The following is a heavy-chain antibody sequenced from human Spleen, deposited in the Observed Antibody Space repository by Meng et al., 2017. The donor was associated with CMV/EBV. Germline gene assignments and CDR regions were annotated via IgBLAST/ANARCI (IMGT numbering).Heavy chain of an antibody. CDR2: TNSDGDST. CDR1: GFTFSRYW. Sequence: GGSLRLSCAASGFTFSRYWMHWVRQAPGKGLVWVSRTNSDGDSTNYAESVKGRFTISRDNSKNTLYLQMNSLRAEDTAVYYCAKVGDYYSYYALDVWGQGTSVTVSS. J-gene: IGHJ6*02. V-gene: IGHV3-74*01. CDR3: AKVGDYYSYYALDV.